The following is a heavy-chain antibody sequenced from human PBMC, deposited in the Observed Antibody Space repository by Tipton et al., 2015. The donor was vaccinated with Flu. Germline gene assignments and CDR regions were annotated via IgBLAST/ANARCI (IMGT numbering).Heavy chain of an antibody. Sequence: SLRLSCAASGFTFSIYAMSWVRQAPGKRLEWISAISGGGGGTYYADSVKGRFTISRDNSKNTLYPRMNSLRAEDTAIYYCAKVIPEKVAGLDYWGQGTLVTVSS. CDR2: ISGGGGGT. CDR3: AKVIPEKVAGLDY. V-gene: IGHV3-23*01. CDR1: GFTFSIYA. D-gene: IGHD6-19*01. J-gene: IGHJ4*02.